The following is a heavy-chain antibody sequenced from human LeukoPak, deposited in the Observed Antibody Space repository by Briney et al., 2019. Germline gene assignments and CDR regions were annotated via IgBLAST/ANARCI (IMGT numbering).Heavy chain of an antibody. CDR3: ARDLGWFHFDS. CDR1: GFTFSSYA. V-gene: IGHV3-7*01. Sequence: GGSLRLSCAASGFTFSSYAMTWVRQAPGKGLEWVAHIKEDGSAQNYIDSVKGRFTISRDNAKNSLFLQMNSVRAEDTAIYYCARDLGWFHFDSWGQGTLVTVSS. J-gene: IGHJ4*02. CDR2: IKEDGSAQ. D-gene: IGHD2-15*01.